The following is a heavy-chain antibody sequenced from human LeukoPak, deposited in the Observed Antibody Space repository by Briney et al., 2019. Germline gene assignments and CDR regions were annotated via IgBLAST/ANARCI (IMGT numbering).Heavy chain of an antibody. CDR1: GFTFSSYW. CDR2: IKQDGSEK. Sequence: TGGSLRLSCAASGFTFSSYWMSWVRQAPGKGLEWVANIKQDGSEKYYVDSVKGRFTISRDNAKNSLYLQMNSLRAEDTAVYYCARTYYDFWSGPYYYYYMDVWGKGTTVTVSS. V-gene: IGHV3-7*01. J-gene: IGHJ6*03. CDR3: ARTYYDFWSGPYYYYYMDV. D-gene: IGHD3-3*01.